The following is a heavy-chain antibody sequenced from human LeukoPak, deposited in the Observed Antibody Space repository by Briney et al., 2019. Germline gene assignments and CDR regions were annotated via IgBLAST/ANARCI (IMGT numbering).Heavy chain of an antibody. V-gene: IGHV3-23*01. CDR1: GFTFSSYA. Sequence: PGGSLRLSCAASGFTFSSYAMSWVRQAPGKGLEWVSAISGSGGSTYYADSEKGRFTISRDNSKNTLYLQMNSLRAEDTAVYYCAKSPLGFSYFLGFFFDYWGQGTLVTVSS. D-gene: IGHD1-26*01. CDR3: AKSPLGFSYFLGFFFDY. J-gene: IGHJ4*02. CDR2: ISGSGGST.